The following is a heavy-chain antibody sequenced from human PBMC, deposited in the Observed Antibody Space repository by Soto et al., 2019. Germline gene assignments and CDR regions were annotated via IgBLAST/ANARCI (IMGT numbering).Heavy chain of an antibody. V-gene: IGHV1-69*04. CDR3: ARDMYYYGSGRAAFDI. J-gene: IGHJ3*02. CDR2: IIPILGIA. CDR1: GGTFSSYT. D-gene: IGHD3-10*01. Sequence: SVKVSCKASGGTFSSYTISWVRQAPGQGLEWMGRIIPILGIANYAQKFQGRVTITADKSTSTAYMELSSLRSEDTAVYYCARDMYYYGSGRAAFDIWGQGTMVTVSS.